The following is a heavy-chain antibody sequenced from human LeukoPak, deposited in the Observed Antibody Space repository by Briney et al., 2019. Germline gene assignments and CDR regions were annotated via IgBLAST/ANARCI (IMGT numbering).Heavy chain of an antibody. J-gene: IGHJ4*02. V-gene: IGHV4-38-2*02. Sequence: SETLSLTCTVSGYSISSGYYWGWIRQPPGKGLEWIGSIYHSGSTYYNPSLKSRVTISVDTSKSQFSLKLSSVTAADTAVYYCARVCDSSGYYSKPFDYWGQGTLVTVSS. CDR3: ARVCDSSGYYSKPFDY. D-gene: IGHD3-22*01. CDR2: IYHSGST. CDR1: GYSISSGYY.